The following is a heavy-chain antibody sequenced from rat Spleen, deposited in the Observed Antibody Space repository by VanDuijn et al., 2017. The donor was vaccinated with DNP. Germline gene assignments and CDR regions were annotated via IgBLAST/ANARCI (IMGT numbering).Heavy chain of an antibody. CDR2: ISSDGSST. J-gene: IGHJ2*01. CDR3: ARPDY. V-gene: IGHV5-7*01. Sequence: EVHLVESGGGLVQPGRSMKLSCAASGFTFSDHDMAWVRQAPKKGLEWVATISSDGSSTYYRDSVKGRFTISRDNAKSTLYLQMDSLRSEDTATYYCARPDYWGQGVMVTVSS. CDR1: GFTFSDHD.